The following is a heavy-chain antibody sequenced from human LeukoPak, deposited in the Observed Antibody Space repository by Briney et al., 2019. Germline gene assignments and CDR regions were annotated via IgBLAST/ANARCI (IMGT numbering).Heavy chain of an antibody. V-gene: IGHV4-4*07. CDR2: IYTGGST. CDR3: AGPLGYCSSTSCPRFRPTGDAFDI. CDR1: GGSISSYY. Sequence: PSETLSLTCTVSGGSISSYYWSWIRQPAGKGLEWIGLIYTGGSTNYHPSLTCRVTISVDTSKNQFSLKLNSVTAADTAVYYCAGPLGYCSSTSCPRFRPTGDAFDIWGQGTMVTVSS. J-gene: IGHJ3*02. D-gene: IGHD2-2*01.